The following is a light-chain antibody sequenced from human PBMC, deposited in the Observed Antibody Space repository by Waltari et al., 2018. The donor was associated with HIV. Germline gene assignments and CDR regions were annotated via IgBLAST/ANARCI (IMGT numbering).Light chain of an antibody. CDR2: KAS. CDR3: QQSRT. CDR1: QSISSW. J-gene: IGKJ1*01. Sequence: DIQMTQSPSTLSASVGYRVTITCRASQSISSWLAWYQQKPGEAPKLLIYKASSLESGVPSRFSGSGSGTEFTLTISSLQPDDFATYYCQQSRTFGQGTKVDIK. V-gene: IGKV1-5*03.